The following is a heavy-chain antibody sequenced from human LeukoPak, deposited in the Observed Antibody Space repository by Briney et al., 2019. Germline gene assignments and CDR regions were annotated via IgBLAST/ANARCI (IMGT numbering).Heavy chain of an antibody. CDR2: IYYSGST. D-gene: IGHD4-23*01. V-gene: IGHV4-59*08. J-gene: IGHJ5*02. CDR3: ARHTRWSWFDP. CDR1: GGSISSYY. Sequence: SETLSLTCTVSGGSISSYYWSWIRQPPGKGLEWIGYIYYSGSTNYNPSLKSRVTISVDTSKNQFSLKLSSVTAADTAVYYCARHTRWSWFDPWGQGTLVTVSS.